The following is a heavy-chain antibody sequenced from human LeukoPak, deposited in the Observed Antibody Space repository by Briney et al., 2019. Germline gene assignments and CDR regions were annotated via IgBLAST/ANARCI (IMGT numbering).Heavy chain of an antibody. J-gene: IGHJ3*02. CDR3: ARRVDTAMDENAFDI. CDR1: GGSISSYY. Sequence: PSETLSLTCTVSGGSISSYYWSWIRQPPGKGLEWIGYIYYSGSTNYNPSRRSRVTISVDTSKNQFSLKLSSVTAADTAVYYCARRVDTAMDENAFDIWGQGTMVTVSS. D-gene: IGHD5-18*01. V-gene: IGHV4-59*01. CDR2: IYYSGST.